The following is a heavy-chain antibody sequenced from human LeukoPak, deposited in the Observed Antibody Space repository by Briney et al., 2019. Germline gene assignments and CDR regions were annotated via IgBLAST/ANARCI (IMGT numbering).Heavy chain of an antibody. CDR3: ARHLPRVGKHFDY. J-gene: IGHJ4*02. CDR2: IIPILGIA. V-gene: IGHV1-69*04. Sequence: SVKVSCKASGGTFSSYAISWVRQAPGQGLEWMGRIIPILGIANYAQKFQGRVTITADKSASTAYMELSSLRSEDTAVYYCARHLPRVGKHFDYWGQGTLVTVSS. D-gene: IGHD1-14*01. CDR1: GGTFSSYA.